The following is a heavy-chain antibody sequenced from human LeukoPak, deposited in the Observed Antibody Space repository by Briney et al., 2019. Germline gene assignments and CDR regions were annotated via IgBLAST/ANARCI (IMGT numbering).Heavy chain of an antibody. V-gene: IGHV3-48*01. Sequence: GGSLRLSCAASGFTFSSYSMNWVRQAPGKGLEWVSYISSSSSTIYYADSVKGRFTISRDNAKNSLYLQMNSLRAEDTAVYYCARDGRDSSGSFDYWGQGTLVTVSS. J-gene: IGHJ4*02. CDR3: ARDGRDSSGSFDY. CDR1: GFTFSSYS. D-gene: IGHD3-22*01. CDR2: ISSSSSTI.